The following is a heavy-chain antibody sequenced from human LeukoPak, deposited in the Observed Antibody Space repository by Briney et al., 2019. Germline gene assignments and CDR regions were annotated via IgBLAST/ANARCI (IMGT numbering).Heavy chain of an antibody. J-gene: IGHJ5*02. CDR2: IYYSGST. CDR3: ARASGSSSWYVWFDP. D-gene: IGHD6-13*01. Sequence: SQTLSLTCTVSGGSISSGGFYWSWIRQHPGKGLEWIGYIYYSGSTYYNPSLKSRVTISVDTSKNQFSLKLSSVTAADTAVYYCARASGSSSWYVWFDPWGQGTLVTVSS. V-gene: IGHV4-31*03. CDR1: GGSISSGGFY.